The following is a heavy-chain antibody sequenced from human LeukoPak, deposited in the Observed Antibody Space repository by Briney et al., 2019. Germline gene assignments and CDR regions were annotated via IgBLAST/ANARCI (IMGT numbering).Heavy chain of an antibody. CDR1: GFTFSSYG. V-gene: IGHV3-33*01. D-gene: IGHD3-22*01. CDR3: ARDGRLYYYDSSGYYLAY. CDR2: IWYDGSNK. J-gene: IGHJ4*02. Sequence: GRSLRLSCAASGFTFSSYGMHWVRQAPGKGLEWVAVIWYDGSNKYYADSVKGRFTISRDNSKNTLYLQMNSLGAEDTAVYYCARDGRLYYYDSSGYYLAYWGQGTLVTVSS.